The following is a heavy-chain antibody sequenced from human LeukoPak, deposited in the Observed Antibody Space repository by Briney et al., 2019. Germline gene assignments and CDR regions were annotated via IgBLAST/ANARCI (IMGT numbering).Heavy chain of an antibody. CDR3: AKDALQSGTYPTLDY. Sequence: PGGSLRLSCAASGFAFSNYGMQWVRQAPGKGLEWVAFIRYDGTDKYYADSVKGRFTISRDKSKHTLYLQMNNLRPEDTAVYYCAKDALQSGTYPTLDYWGQGTLVTVSS. V-gene: IGHV3-30*02. CDR2: IRYDGTDK. CDR1: GFAFSNYG. D-gene: IGHD3-10*01. J-gene: IGHJ4*02.